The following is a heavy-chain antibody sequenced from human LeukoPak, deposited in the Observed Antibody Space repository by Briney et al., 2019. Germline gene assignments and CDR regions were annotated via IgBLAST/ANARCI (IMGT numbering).Heavy chain of an antibody. D-gene: IGHD2-2*01. CDR2: INHSGST. V-gene: IGHV4-34*01. CDR3: ARGRVMGSTSCSNY. CDR1: GGSFSGYY. J-gene: IGHJ4*02. Sequence: SETLSLTCAVYGGSFSGYYWSWIRQPPGKGLEWIGEINHSGSTNYNPSLKSRVTISVDTSKNQFSLKLSSVTAADTAVYYCARGRVMGSTSCSNYWGQGTLVTVSS.